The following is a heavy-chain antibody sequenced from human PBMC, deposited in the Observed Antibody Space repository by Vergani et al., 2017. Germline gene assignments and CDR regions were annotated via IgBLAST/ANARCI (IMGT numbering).Heavy chain of an antibody. J-gene: IGHJ4*02. V-gene: IGHV4-59*10. Sequence: QVQLQQWGAGLLKPSETLSLTCAVYGGSFSGYYWSWIRQPAGKRLEWIGRIYTSGTTNYNPSFKSRVTISVDTSKNQFSLKLSSVTAADTAVYYCARAGDYDSSGYYYVNDYWGQGTLVTVSS. CDR1: GGSFSGYY. CDR3: ARAGDYDSSGYYYVNDY. CDR2: IYTSGTT. D-gene: IGHD3-22*01.